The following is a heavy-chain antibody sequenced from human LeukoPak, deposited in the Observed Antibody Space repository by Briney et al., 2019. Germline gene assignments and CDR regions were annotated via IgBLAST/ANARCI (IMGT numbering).Heavy chain of an antibody. J-gene: IGHJ4*02. CDR1: GFTFSSYA. D-gene: IGHD5-24*01. Sequence: QPGRSLRLSCAASGFTFSSYAMSWVRHAPGKGLVWVSSTNSDGSSTGYTDSVKGRFTVSRDNSKNTLYLQMNSLRAEDTGVYYCARARWYSSDYWGQGTLVTVSS. CDR2: TNSDGSST. V-gene: IGHV3-74*01. CDR3: ARARWYSSDY.